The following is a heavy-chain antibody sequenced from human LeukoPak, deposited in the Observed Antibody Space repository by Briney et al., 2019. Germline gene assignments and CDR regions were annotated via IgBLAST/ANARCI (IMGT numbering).Heavy chain of an antibody. CDR2: ISSSSSTI. J-gene: IGHJ3*02. V-gene: IGHV3-48*01. Sequence: GGSLRLSCAASGFTFSSYSMSWVRQAPGKGLEWLSYISSSSSTINYADSVKGRFTISRDNAKNLLYLQMNSLRAEDTAVYYCARDSSGYDFWSGYYTWPKGEAFDIWGQGTMVTVSS. CDR1: GFTFSSYS. D-gene: IGHD3-3*01. CDR3: ARDSSGYDFWSGYYTWPKGEAFDI.